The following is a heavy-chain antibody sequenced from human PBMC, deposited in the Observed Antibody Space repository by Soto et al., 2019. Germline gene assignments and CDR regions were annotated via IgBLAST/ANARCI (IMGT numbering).Heavy chain of an antibody. CDR2: ISWNSGSI. V-gene: IGHV3-9*01. Sequence: EVQLVESGGGLVQPGRSLRLSCAASGFTFDDYAMHWVRQAPGKGLEWVSGISWNSGSIGYADSVKGRFTISRDNAKNSLYLQMNSLRAEVTALYYCAKDSKRFGGMDVWGQGTTVTVSS. D-gene: IGHD3-10*01. J-gene: IGHJ6*02. CDR1: GFTFDDYA. CDR3: AKDSKRFGGMDV.